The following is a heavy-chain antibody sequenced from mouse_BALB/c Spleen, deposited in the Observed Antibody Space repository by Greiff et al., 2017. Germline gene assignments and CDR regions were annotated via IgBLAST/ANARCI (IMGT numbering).Heavy chain of an antibody. Sequence: EVQLVESGPGLVKPSQSLSLTCSVTGYSITSGYYWNWIRQFPGNKLEWMGYISYDGSNNYNPSLKNRISITRDTSKNQFFLKLNSVTTEDTATYYCAREVTTPIFDYWGQGTTLTVSS. V-gene: IGHV3-6*02. CDR1: GYSITSGYY. J-gene: IGHJ2*01. CDR2: ISYDGSN. D-gene: IGHD1-2*01. CDR3: AREVTTPIFDY.